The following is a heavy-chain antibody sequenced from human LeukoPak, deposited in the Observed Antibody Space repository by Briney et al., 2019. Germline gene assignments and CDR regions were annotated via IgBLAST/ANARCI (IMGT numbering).Heavy chain of an antibody. V-gene: IGHV3-23*01. CDR3: ARGSPSRVAEFDC. CDR1: GFTFTKA. Sequence: PGGSLRLSCAASGFTFTKAMSWVRQGPGKGLEWVSSISGSGDDTYYAESVKGRFSISRDSSKNTVYLQMNSLKTGDTAVYYCARGSPSRVAEFDCWGQGTWSPSPQ. CDR2: ISGSGDDT. J-gene: IGHJ4*02. D-gene: IGHD6-19*01.